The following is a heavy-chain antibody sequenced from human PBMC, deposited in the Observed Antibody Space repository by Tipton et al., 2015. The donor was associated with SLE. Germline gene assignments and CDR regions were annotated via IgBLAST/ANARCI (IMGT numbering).Heavy chain of an antibody. Sequence: TLSLTCTVSGGSISSGNYYWTWIRQPAGKGLEWLGRIYASGGTTYNPSLKSRVTISMDTSTNQFSLKLSSVTAADTAVYYCARPLNNDGSGAYFYGNCFDPWGQGTLVTVSS. J-gene: IGHJ5*02. V-gene: IGHV4-61*02. CDR2: IYASGGT. CDR3: ARPLNNDGSGAYFYGNCFDP. D-gene: IGHD3-10*01. CDR1: GGSISSGNYY.